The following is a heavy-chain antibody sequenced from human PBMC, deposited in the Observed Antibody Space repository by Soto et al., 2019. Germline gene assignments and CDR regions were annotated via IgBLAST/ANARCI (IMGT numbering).Heavy chain of an antibody. D-gene: IGHD3-10*01. CDR3: AGDVHYYASDY. Sequence: VQLVESGGGLVEPGGSLRLSCAASGITFSNAWMNWIRQAPGKGLEWISYISGSGRDTYYADSVKGRFTVSRDNAKNSLYLQMSSLRAEDTAVYYCAGDVHYYASDYWGQGTLVTVSS. CDR2: ISGSGRDT. CDR1: GITFSNAW. V-gene: IGHV3-11*01. J-gene: IGHJ4*02.